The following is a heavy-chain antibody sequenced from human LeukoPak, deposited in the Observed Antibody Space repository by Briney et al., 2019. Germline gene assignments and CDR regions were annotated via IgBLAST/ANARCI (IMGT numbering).Heavy chain of an antibody. Sequence: PSETLSLTCTVSGGSISSGDYYWSWIRQPPGKGLEWIGYIYYSGSTYYNPSLKSRVTISVDTSKNQFSLKLSSVTAADTAVYYCARVLKAAAGSFDYWGQGTLVTVSS. V-gene: IGHV4-30-4*08. CDR1: GGSISSGDYY. J-gene: IGHJ4*02. CDR2: IYYSGST. D-gene: IGHD6-13*01. CDR3: ARVLKAAAGSFDY.